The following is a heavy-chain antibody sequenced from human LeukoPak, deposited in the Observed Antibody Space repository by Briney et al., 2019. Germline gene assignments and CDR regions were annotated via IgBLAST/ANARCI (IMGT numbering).Heavy chain of an antibody. CDR3: ARHPSGSYWDPFDY. J-gene: IGHJ4*02. D-gene: IGHD1-26*01. CDR1: GYTFTSYR. V-gene: IGHV1-18*01. Sequence: VASVKVSCKASGYTFTSYRFSWVRQAPGQGLEWMGWISAYNGYTNYAQKLQDRVTMTTDTSTSTAYMELRSLRSDDTAVYYCARHPSGSYWDPFDYWGQGTLVTVSS. CDR2: ISAYNGYT.